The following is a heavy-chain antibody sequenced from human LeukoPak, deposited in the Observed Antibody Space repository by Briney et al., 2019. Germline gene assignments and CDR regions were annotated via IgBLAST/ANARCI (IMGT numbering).Heavy chain of an antibody. CDR2: IIPIFGTA. J-gene: IGHJ4*02. CDR1: GGTFSSYA. CDR3: ARDASPYYYDSSGYPGRFDY. Sequence: SVKVSCKASGGTFSSYAISWVRQAPRQGLEWMGGIIPIFGTANYAQKFQGRVTITADESTSTAYMELSSLRSEDTAVYYCARDASPYYYDSSGYPGRFDYWGQGTLVTVSS. D-gene: IGHD3-22*01. V-gene: IGHV1-69*13.